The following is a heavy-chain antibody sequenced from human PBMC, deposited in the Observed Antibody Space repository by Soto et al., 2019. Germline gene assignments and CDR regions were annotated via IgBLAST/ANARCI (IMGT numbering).Heavy chain of an antibody. Sequence: SVKVSCKASGGTFSSYSISWVRQAPGQGLEWMGGIIPIFGTANYAQKFQGRVTITADESTSTAYMELSSLRSEDTAVYYCARADTGGYYYYYGMDVWGQGTTVTVSS. J-gene: IGHJ6*02. V-gene: IGHV1-69*13. CDR1: GGTFSSYS. D-gene: IGHD5-18*01. CDR2: IIPIFGTA. CDR3: ARADTGGYYYYYGMDV.